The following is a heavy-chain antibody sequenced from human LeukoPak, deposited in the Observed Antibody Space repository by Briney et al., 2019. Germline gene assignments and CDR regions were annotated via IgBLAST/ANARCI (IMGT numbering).Heavy chain of an antibody. CDR2: IIPILGIA. CDR3: AREKIEWGGYSSVIGPFDY. J-gene: IGHJ4*02. Sequence: GASVKVSCKASGGTFSSYAISWVRQAPGQGLEWMGRIIPILGIANYAQKFQGRVTITADKSTSTAYMELSSLRSEDTAVYYCAREKIEWGGYSSVIGPFDYWGQGTLVTVSS. V-gene: IGHV1-69*04. CDR1: GGTFSSYA. D-gene: IGHD6-19*01.